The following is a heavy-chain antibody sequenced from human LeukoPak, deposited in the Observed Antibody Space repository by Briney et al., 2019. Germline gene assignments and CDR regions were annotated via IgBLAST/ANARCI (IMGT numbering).Heavy chain of an antibody. CDR1: GYTFTSYY. Sequence: ASVKVSCKASGYTFTSYYMHWVRQAPGQGLEWMGWISAYNGNTNYAQKLQGRVTMTTDTSTSTAYMELRSLRSDDTAVYYCARTGGGFGVGSRYYYYYMDVWGKGTTVTVSS. J-gene: IGHJ6*03. D-gene: IGHD3-10*01. V-gene: IGHV1-18*04. CDR3: ARTGGGFGVGSRYYYYYMDV. CDR2: ISAYNGNT.